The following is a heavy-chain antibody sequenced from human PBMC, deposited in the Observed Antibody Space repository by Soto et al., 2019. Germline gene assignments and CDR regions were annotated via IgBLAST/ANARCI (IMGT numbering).Heavy chain of an antibody. CDR3: AREPDSSGYYYLDY. CDR2: IIPIFGTA. Sequence: QVQLVQSGAEVKKPGSSVKVSCKASGGTFSSYAISWVRQAPGQGLEWMGGIIPIFGTANYAQKFQGRVTXXAXEXXSTAYMELSSLRSEDTAVYYCAREPDSSGYYYLDYWGQGTLVTVSS. J-gene: IGHJ4*02. D-gene: IGHD3-22*01. CDR1: GGTFSSYA. V-gene: IGHV1-69*12.